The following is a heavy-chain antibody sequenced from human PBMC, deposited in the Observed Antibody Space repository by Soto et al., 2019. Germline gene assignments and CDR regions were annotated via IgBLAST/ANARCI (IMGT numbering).Heavy chain of an antibody. J-gene: IGHJ3*02. CDR2: LYAGGAT. D-gene: IGHD4-17*01. CDR1: GFSVSDNY. V-gene: IGHV3-53*01. CDR3: AVQRANGYGDPNDALEI. Sequence: EVQLVESGGGLIQPGGSLRLSCAASGFSVSDNYMNWVRQAPGKGLQWVSLLYAGGATFYADSVKGRFTISRDSSKNTLYLQMDSLRAEDTAVYYCAVQRANGYGDPNDALEIWGQGTVVSVSS.